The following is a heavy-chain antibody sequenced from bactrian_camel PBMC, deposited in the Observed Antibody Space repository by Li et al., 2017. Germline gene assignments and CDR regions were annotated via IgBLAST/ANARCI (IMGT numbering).Heavy chain of an antibody. V-gene: IGHV3S45*01. D-gene: IGHD1*01. CDR3: AISRYCVTLGAAHNY. CDR2: IRRDGGET. Sequence: HVQLVESGGGSVQAGGSLRLSCKVSGHSRGSNCVGWYRLPPGRAPAEREGIAAIRRDGGETWYAASVKGRFTISKDTAQNTLNLQMDSLKVEDTAMYYCAISRYCVTLGAAHNYWGQGTQVTVS. CDR1: GHSRGSNC. J-gene: IGHJ4*01.